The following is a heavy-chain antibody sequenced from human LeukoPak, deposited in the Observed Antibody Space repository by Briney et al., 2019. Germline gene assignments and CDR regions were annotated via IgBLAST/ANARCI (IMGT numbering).Heavy chain of an antibody. J-gene: IGHJ4*02. CDR1: GFTFSSYS. V-gene: IGHV3-48*02. Sequence: GGSLRLSCAASGFTFSSYSMNCVRQAPGKGLEWVSYIRSSGSPTYYADSVKGRFTISRDNAKNSLYLQMNRLRDEDTAVYYCVRDPDALDYWGPGTLVTVSS. CDR2: IRSSGSPT. CDR3: VRDPDALDY.